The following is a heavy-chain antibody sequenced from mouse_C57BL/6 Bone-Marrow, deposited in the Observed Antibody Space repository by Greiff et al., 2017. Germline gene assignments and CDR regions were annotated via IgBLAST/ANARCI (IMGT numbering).Heavy chain of an antibody. Sequence: VQLQQSGPELVKPGASVKISCKASGYAFSSYWMNWVKQRPGKGLEWIGRIYPGDGDTNYNGKFKGKATLTADKSSSTAYMQLSSLTSEDSAVYFCARGRGNYRFAYWGQGTLVTVSA. J-gene: IGHJ3*01. CDR3: ARGRGNYRFAY. D-gene: IGHD2-1*01. CDR2: IYPGDGDT. V-gene: IGHV1-82*01. CDR1: GYAFSSYW.